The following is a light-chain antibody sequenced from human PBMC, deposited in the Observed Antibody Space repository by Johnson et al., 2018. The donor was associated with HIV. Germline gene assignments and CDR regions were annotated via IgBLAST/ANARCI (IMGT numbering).Light chain of an antibody. V-gene: IGLV1-51*01. J-gene: IGLJ1*01. CDR1: SSNIGSHY. Sequence: QSVLTQPPSVSAAPGQKVSISCSGSSSNIGSHYVSWYQQVPGTAPRLVIYDTIKRHSGIPDRFSGSKSGTSATLGITGLQTGDEADYYCGTWDSSLNAYVFGAATKVA. CDR3: GTWDSSLNAYV. CDR2: DTI.